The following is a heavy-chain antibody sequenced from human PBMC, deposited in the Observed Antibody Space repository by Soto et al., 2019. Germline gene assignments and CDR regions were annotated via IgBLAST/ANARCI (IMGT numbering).Heavy chain of an antibody. CDR1: GFTFSSYG. J-gene: IGHJ4*02. Sequence: GGSLRLSCAASGFTFSSYGMHWVRQAPGKGLEWVAVISYDGSNKYYADSVKGRFTNSRDNSKNTLYLQMNSLRAEDTAVYYCAKSDYYDSSGYPTTVDYWGQGTLVTVSS. V-gene: IGHV3-30*18. D-gene: IGHD3-22*01. CDR3: AKSDYYDSSGYPTTVDY. CDR2: ISYDGSNK.